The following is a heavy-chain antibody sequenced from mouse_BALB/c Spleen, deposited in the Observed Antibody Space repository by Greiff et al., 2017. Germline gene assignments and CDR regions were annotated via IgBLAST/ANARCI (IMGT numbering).Heavy chain of an antibody. CDR1: GYSITSDYA. D-gene: IGHD2-2*01. CDR2: ISYSGST. Sequence: VQLQQSGPGLVKPSQSLSLTCTVTGYSITSDYAWNWIRQFPGNKLEWMGYISYSGSTSYNPSLKSRISITRDTSKNQFFLQLNSVTTEDTATYYCARWTYGYDPSWFAYWGQGTLVTVSA. V-gene: IGHV3-2*02. J-gene: IGHJ3*01. CDR3: ARWTYGYDPSWFAY.